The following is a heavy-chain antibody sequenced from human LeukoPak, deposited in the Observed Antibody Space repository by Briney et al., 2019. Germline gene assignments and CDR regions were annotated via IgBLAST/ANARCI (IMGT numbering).Heavy chain of an antibody. Sequence: GGSLRLSCAASGFTFSTYWMHWVRQAPGEGLVWVSRINSDDSIINYADSVKGRFTISRDNAKKTLYLEMNSLRMEDTAIYYCATSRVFDYWGQGTLVTVSS. V-gene: IGHV3-74*01. CDR2: INSDDSII. CDR3: ATSRVFDY. J-gene: IGHJ4*02. CDR1: GFTFSTYW.